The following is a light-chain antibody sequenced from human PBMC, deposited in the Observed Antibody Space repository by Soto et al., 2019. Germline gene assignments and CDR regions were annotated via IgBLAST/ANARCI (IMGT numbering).Light chain of an antibody. CDR2: VEASGSY. J-gene: IGLJ3*02. CDR3: ETWDSNNHWV. Sequence: QPVLTQSSSASASLGSSVKLTCTLSSGHSSYIIAWHQQQAGKAPRYLMKVEASGSYNKGSGVPDRFSGSSSGADRYLTISDLQFEDEADYYCETWDSNNHWVFGGATKVTVL. CDR1: SGHSSYI. V-gene: IGLV4-60*02.